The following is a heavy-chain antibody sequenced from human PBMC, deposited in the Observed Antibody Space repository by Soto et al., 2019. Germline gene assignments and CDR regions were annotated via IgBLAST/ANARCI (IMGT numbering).Heavy chain of an antibody. CDR3: ARPDSLSGTGWFAP. CDR1: GASISKTYYY. CDR2: VFYSGIT. J-gene: IGHJ5*02. V-gene: IGHV4-39*01. Sequence: PSETLCLTCSVSGASISKTYYYWGWVRQTPEKGLEWIGTVFYSGITYYNPSLESRVTISIDRSQNQFSLKLTSVTAADTAVYYCARPDSLSGTGWFAPWGRGTLVPVSP. D-gene: IGHD6-13*01.